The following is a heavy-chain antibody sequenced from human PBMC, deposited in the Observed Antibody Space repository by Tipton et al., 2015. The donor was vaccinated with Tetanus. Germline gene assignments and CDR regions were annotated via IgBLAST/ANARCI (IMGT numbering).Heavy chain of an antibody. CDR1: GFTFSSYG. D-gene: IGHD1-26*01. V-gene: IGHV3-30*19. CDR2: ISYDGNKK. CDR3: SRPRSMVGPPGY. J-gene: IGHJ4*02. Sequence: SLRLSCAASGFTFSSYGMYRVRQAPGKGLEWVAVISYDGNKKDYADSVKGRFTASRNNSNNTLFLELNSLRPDDTAVYYCSRPRSMVGPPGYWGQGTLVTVSS.